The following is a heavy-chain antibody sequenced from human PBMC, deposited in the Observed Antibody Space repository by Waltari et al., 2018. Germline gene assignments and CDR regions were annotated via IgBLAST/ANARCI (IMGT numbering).Heavy chain of an antibody. V-gene: IGHV3-30-3*01. CDR2: ISYDGSNK. CDR1: GFTFSNYA. D-gene: IGHD4-4*01. Sequence: QVQLEESGGGVVQPGRSLRLSCAASGFTFSNYAMHWVRQAPGKGLEWVAVISYDGSNKYYADSVKGRFTISRDNSRDTLYLQMNSLTAEDTAVFYCARPKTTVTYYYYYYMDVWGKGTTVTVSS. J-gene: IGHJ6*03. CDR3: ARPKTTVTYYYYYYMDV.